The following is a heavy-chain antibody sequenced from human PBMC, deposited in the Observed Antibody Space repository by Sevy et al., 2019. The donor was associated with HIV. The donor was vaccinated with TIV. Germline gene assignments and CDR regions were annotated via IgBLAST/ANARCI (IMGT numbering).Heavy chain of an antibody. Sequence: GGSLRLSCAVSGFSFDSYGMTWVRQAPGKGLEWVSSISSSSSYIYYADSVKGRFTISRDNAKNSLYLQMNSLRAEDTAVYYCARNGLYGSGSFYYYYYGMDVWGQGTTVTVSS. J-gene: IGHJ6*02. D-gene: IGHD3-10*01. V-gene: IGHV3-21*01. CDR2: ISSSSSYI. CDR3: ARNGLYGSGSFYYYYYGMDV. CDR1: GFSFDSYG.